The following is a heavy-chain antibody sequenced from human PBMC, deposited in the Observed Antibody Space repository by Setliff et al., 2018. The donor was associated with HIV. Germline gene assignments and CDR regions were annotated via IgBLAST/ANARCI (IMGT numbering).Heavy chain of an antibody. CDR1: GYSISSGYY. Sequence: TLSLTCAVSGYSISSGYYWGWIWQPAGKGLEWIGHVYTSGSTDYNPSLNSRLTISIDTSKNQFSLNLRSVTAADAAVYYCVREGVRRGLGSGSFRYRAYYFDQWGQGTLVTVSS. CDR2: VYTSGST. D-gene: IGHD3-10*01. CDR3: VREGVRRGLGSGSFRYRAYYFDQ. V-gene: IGHV4-61*09. J-gene: IGHJ4*02.